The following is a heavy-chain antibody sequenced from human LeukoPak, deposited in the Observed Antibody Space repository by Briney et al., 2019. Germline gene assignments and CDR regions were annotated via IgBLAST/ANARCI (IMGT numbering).Heavy chain of an antibody. J-gene: IGHJ4*02. CDR2: ISSSSSTI. V-gene: IGHV3-48*01. CDR1: GFTFSTYN. Sequence: VGSLRLSCAASGFTFSTYNMNWVRQAPGKGLEWVSYISSSSSTIYYADSVKGRFTISRDNAKNSLYLQMNSLRAEDTAVYYCARELSGVDYWGQGTLVTVSS. CDR3: ARELSGVDY. D-gene: IGHD7-27*01.